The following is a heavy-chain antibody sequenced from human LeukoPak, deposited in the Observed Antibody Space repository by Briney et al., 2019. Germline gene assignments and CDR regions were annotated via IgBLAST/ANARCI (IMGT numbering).Heavy chain of an antibody. CDR2: ISYDGSNK. V-gene: IGHV3-30*18. Sequence: GGSLRLSCAASGLTFSSYGMHLVRQAPGKGLEWVAVISYDGSNKYYADSVKGRFTISRDNSKNTLYLQMNSLRAEDTAVYYCAKEEGDIVAPDYWGQGTLVTVSS. CDR3: AKEEGDIVAPDY. J-gene: IGHJ4*02. D-gene: IGHD5-12*01. CDR1: GLTFSSYG.